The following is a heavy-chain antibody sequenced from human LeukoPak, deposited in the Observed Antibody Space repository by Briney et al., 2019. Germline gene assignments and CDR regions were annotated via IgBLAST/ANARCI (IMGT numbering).Heavy chain of an antibody. J-gene: IGHJ4*02. V-gene: IGHV1-18*01. CDR2: ISTYTGDS. CDR1: GYTFSIYV. Sequence: GASVQVSCKTSGYTFSIYVLTWVRQAPGQGLEWMGRISTYTGDSNYAQKFHDRITMTTDTSTSTAYMELRNLSSDDTAVYYCARTMTTMTTHGELDFWGQGTLVTVSS. CDR3: ARTMTTMTTHGELDF. D-gene: IGHD4-17*01.